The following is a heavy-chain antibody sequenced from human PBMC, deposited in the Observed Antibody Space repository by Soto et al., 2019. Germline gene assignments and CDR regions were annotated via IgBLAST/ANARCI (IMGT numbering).Heavy chain of an antibody. J-gene: IGHJ4*02. D-gene: IGHD3-10*01. V-gene: IGHV1-18*04. CDR2: ISAYNGNT. CDR1: GYTFTSYG. Sequence: WASVKVSCKASGYTFTSYGISWVRQAPGQGLEWMGWISAYNGNTNYAQKLQGRVTMTTDTSTSTAYMELRSLRSDDTAVYYCARTIEPNYYGSGSYYSVFDYWGQGTLVTVSS. CDR3: ARTIEPNYYGSGSYYSVFDY.